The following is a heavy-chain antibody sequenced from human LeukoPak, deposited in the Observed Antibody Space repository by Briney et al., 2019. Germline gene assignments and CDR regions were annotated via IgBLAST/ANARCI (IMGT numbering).Heavy chain of an antibody. Sequence: PSETLSLTCTVSGGSISSGGYYWSWIRQHPGKGLEWIGYIYYSGSTYYNPSLKSRVTISVDTSKNQFSLKLSSVTAADTAVYYCARDVGLGTYFDYWGQGTLVTVSS. CDR3: ARDVGLGTYFDY. D-gene: IGHD7-27*01. CDR2: IYYSGST. CDR1: GGSISSGGYY. J-gene: IGHJ4*02. V-gene: IGHV4-31*03.